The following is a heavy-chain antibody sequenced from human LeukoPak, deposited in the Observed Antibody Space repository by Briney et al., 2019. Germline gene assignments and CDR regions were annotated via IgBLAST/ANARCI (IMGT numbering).Heavy chain of an antibody. D-gene: IGHD2-15*01. J-gene: IGHJ4*02. CDR1: GLTFSTYF. CDR3: AREEAYCSGTSCFRFFDY. V-gene: IGHV3-48*03. Sequence: PGGSLRLSCAASGLTFSTYFMHWVRQAPGKGLEWISYNSSGGSIFYNADSVMGRFTISRDNAKNSLYLQMNSLRAEDTAVYYCAREEAYCSGTSCFRFFDYWGQGTLVSVSS. CDR2: NSSGGSIF.